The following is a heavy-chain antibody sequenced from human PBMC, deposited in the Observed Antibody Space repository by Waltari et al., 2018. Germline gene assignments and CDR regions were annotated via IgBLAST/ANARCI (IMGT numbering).Heavy chain of an antibody. CDR3: ARDYCDRTNCHGMDV. D-gene: IGHD3-22*01. CDR2: ISYNGRNI. J-gene: IGHJ6*02. V-gene: IGHV3-30*04. CDR1: EFTFSSYA. Sequence: QAQLVESGGGVVQPGRSRRLSCAASEFTFSSYAMHWVRQAPGKGLEWVAVISYNGRNIYYVDTVKGRFTISRDNSKKMLYLQMNSLRAEDTAVYYCARDYCDRTNCHGMDVWGQGTTVTVSS.